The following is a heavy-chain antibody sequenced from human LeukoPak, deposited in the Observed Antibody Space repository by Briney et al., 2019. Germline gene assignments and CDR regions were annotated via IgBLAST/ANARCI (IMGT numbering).Heavy chain of an antibody. CDR1: GGSISSSSYY. V-gene: IGHV4-39*07. CDR3: ARAYDSSGYYYYPTLYYFDY. J-gene: IGHJ4*02. Sequence: PSETLSLTCTVSGGSISSSSYYWGWIRQPPGKGLERIGSIYYSGSTYYNPYLHSRVAISVDPSKNQFSLKLSSVTAADTAVYYCARAYDSSGYYYYPTLYYFDYWGQGTLVTVSS. CDR2: IYYSGST. D-gene: IGHD3-22*01.